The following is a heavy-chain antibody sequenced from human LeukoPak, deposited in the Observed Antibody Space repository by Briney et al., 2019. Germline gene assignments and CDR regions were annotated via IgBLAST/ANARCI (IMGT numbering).Heavy chain of an antibody. J-gene: IGHJ4*02. D-gene: IGHD3-22*01. V-gene: IGHV3-23*01. CDR3: AKGSYYDSSGSFYFDY. Sequence: GGSLRLSCIASGFSFSGYAMSWVRQAPGKGLEWVSAISGGGDSAYYADSVKGRFTISRDNSKNTLYLQMNSLRAEDTAVYYCAKGSYYDSSGSFYFDYWGQGTLVTVSS. CDR1: GFSFSGYA. CDR2: ISGGGDSA.